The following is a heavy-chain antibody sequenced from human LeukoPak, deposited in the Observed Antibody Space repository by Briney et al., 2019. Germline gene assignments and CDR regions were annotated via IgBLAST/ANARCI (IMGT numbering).Heavy chain of an antibody. J-gene: IGHJ4*02. CDR3: LGYCSGGNCYSGGY. CDR1: GFTFSDSA. D-gene: IGHD2-15*01. CDR2: ISASSGDI. V-gene: IGHV3-23*01. Sequence: GGSLRLSCEASGFTFSDSAMSWVRQAPGKGLEWLSVISASSGDIFYADSVKGRFTISRDNSKNTQSLQMNSLRAEDTAVYYCLGYCSGGNCYSGGYWGQGTLVTVSS.